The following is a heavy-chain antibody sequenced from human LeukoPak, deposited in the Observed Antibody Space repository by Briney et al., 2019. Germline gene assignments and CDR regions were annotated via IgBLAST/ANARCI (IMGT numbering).Heavy chain of an antibody. CDR2: IYTSGST. D-gene: IGHD3-3*01. V-gene: IGHV4-61*02. CDR3: ARENYDFWSGYYFSP. Sequence: SETLSLTCTVSGGSISSGSYYWSWIRQPAGTGLEWIGRIYTSGSTNYNPSLKSRVTISVDTSKNQFSLKLSSVTAADTAAYYCARENYDFWSGYYFSPWGQGTLVTVSS. CDR1: GGSISSGSYY. J-gene: IGHJ5*02.